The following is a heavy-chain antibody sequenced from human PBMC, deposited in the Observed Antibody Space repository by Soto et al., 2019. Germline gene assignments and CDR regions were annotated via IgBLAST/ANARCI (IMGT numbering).Heavy chain of an antibody. Sequence: SETLSLTCTVCGGSIGSYYWSWIRQPPGKGLEWIGYIYYSGSTNYNPSLKSRVTISVGTSKNQFSLKLSSVTAADTAVYYCARDRSFDYWGQGTLVTVSS. V-gene: IGHV4-59*01. CDR1: GGSIGSYY. J-gene: IGHJ4*02. CDR3: ARDRSFDY. CDR2: IYYSGST.